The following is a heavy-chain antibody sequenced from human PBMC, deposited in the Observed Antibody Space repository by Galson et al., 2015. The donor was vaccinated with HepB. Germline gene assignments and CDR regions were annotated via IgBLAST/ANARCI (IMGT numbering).Heavy chain of an antibody. V-gene: IGHV3-21*01. CDR2: ISSTSTYI. CDR1: GFTFSRFS. J-gene: IGHJ4*02. CDR3: ATGATADY. D-gene: IGHD2-21*02. Sequence: SLRLSCAASGFTFSRFSMNWVRQAPGKGLEWLSSISSTSTYIYYADSVRGRFTISRDNAANSVYLQMNSLRAEDTALYYCATGATADYWGQGTLVTVSS.